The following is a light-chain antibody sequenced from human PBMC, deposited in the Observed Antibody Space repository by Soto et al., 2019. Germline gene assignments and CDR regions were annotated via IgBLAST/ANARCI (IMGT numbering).Light chain of an antibody. CDR1: QNINMY. CDR2: AAS. J-gene: IGKJ5*01. V-gene: IGKV1-39*01. Sequence: DIQMTQSPSSLSASVGDRVTLTCRASQNINMYLNCYQQKRGKAPTLLIYAASTLQSGVPSRFSGRRYGTDLTLTISNLQPEDFATYYCQQSYSTPPVTFGQGTRLEMK. CDR3: QQSYSTPPVT.